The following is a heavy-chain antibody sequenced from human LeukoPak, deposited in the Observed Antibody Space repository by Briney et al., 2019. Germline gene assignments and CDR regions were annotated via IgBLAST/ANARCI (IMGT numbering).Heavy chain of an antibody. CDR3: AKDPSSSWYGFDP. D-gene: IGHD6-13*01. J-gene: IGHJ5*02. CDR1: GFTFSSYG. CDR2: ISYDGGNK. Sequence: GGSLRLSCAASGFTFSSYGMHWDRQAPGRDLEWVAVISYDGGNKYYADSVKGRFTISRDNSKNTLYLQMNSLRAEDTAVYYCAKDPSSSWYGFDPWGQGTLVTVSS. V-gene: IGHV3-30*18.